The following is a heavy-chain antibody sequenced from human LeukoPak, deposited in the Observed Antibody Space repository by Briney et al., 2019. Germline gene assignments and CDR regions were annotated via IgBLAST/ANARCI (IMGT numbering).Heavy chain of an antibody. Sequence: GASLRLSCAASGFTFSSYSMNWVRQAPGKGLEWVSYISSSSSTIYYADSVKGRFTTSRDNAKNSLYLKMNSLRAEDTAVYYCARAYYYDRSGYDYWGQGTLVPVSS. V-gene: IGHV3-48*04. CDR1: GFTFSSYS. CDR3: ARAYYYDRSGYDY. CDR2: ISSSSSTI. J-gene: IGHJ4*02. D-gene: IGHD3-22*01.